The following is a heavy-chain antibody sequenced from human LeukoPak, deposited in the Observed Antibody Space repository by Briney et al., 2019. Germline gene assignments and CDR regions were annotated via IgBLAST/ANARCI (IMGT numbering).Heavy chain of an antibody. Sequence: PSETLSLTCTVSGGSISSSSYYWGWIRQPPGKGLEWIGSLDYSGSTYYNPSLQSRVTRSVDTSKNQFSLRLCSVTAADTAVYYCARSQDYYEFDYWGQGSLVTVSS. V-gene: IGHV4-39*01. D-gene: IGHD3-16*01. CDR2: LDYSGST. J-gene: IGHJ4*02. CDR3: ARSQDYYEFDY. CDR1: GGSISSSSYY.